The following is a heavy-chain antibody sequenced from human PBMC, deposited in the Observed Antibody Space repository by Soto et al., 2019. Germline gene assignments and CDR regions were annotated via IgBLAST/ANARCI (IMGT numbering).Heavy chain of an antibody. CDR2: INAGNGNT. Sequence: GASVKVSCKASGYTLTGYAMHWVRQATGQRLEWMGWINAGNGNTKYSQKFQGRVTITRDTSASTACMELSSLRSEDTAVYYCARAVAVPADFDYWGQGTLVTVSS. CDR1: GYTLTGYA. CDR3: ARAVAVPADFDY. D-gene: IGHD6-19*01. V-gene: IGHV1-3*01. J-gene: IGHJ4*02.